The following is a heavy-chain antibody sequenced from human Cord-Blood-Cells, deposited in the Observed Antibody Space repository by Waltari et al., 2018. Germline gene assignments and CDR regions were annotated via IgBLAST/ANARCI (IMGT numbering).Heavy chain of an antibody. CDR1: GGTFSSYA. D-gene: IGHD2-21*02. Sequence: QVQLVQSGAEVKKPGSSVKVSCKASGGTFSSYAISWVRQAPGQGLEWMGGIIPSLGIANYAQKFQGRVTITAYESTSTAYMELSSLRSEDTAVYYCASPKDCGGDCYSRYFQHWGQGTLVTVSS. V-gene: IGHV1-69*04. CDR3: ASPKDCGGDCYSRYFQH. J-gene: IGHJ1*01. CDR2: IIPSLGIA.